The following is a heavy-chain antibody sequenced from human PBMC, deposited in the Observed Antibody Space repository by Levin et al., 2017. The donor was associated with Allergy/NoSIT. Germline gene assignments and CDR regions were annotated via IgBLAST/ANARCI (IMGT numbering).Heavy chain of an antibody. CDR1: GFTVSSNY. CDR2: IYSGGST. Sequence: GESLKISCAASGFTVSSNYMSWVRQAPGKGLEWVSVIYSGGSTYYADSVKGRFTISRDNSKNTLYLQMNSLRAEDTAVYYCARGMGYSDGDWEMEAFDIWGQGTMVTVSS. D-gene: IGHD5-18*01. CDR3: ARGMGYSDGDWEMEAFDI. V-gene: IGHV3-66*01. J-gene: IGHJ3*02.